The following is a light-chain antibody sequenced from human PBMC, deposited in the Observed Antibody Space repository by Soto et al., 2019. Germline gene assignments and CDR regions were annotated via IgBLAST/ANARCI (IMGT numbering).Light chain of an antibody. Sequence: DIQLTQSPSFLSASVGDRVTITCRASQGISSYLAWYQQKPGKAPKLLIYAASTLQSGVPSRFSGSGSGTEFSLAISSRQAEDFATYCCQQLNSYPYTFGQGTKLEIK. CDR3: QQLNSYPYT. V-gene: IGKV1-9*01. CDR2: AAS. CDR1: QGISSY. J-gene: IGKJ2*01.